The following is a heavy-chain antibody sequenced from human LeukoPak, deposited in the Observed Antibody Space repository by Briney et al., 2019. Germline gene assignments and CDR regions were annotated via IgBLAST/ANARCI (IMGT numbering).Heavy chain of an antibody. D-gene: IGHD2-15*01. CDR1: EFTFSSYN. CDR2: ISSNSKYI. CDR3: ARAYCSGGSCYLTRFDY. Sequence: PGGSLRLSCVGSEFTFSSYNMNWVRQAPGKGLEWVSSISSNSKYIYYADSVKGRFTISRDSAKNSLYLQMNSLRAEDTAVYYCARAYCSGGSCYLTRFDYWGQGTLVTVSS. V-gene: IGHV3-21*01. J-gene: IGHJ4*02.